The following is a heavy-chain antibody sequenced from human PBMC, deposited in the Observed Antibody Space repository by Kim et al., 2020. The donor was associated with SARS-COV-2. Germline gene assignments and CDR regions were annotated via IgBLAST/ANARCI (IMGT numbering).Heavy chain of an antibody. Sequence: SVKGRFTISRDNAKNSLYLQMNSRRAEDTAVYYCARDRGGGYFDWLFFDYWGQGTLVTVSS. V-gene: IGHV3-11*04. D-gene: IGHD3-9*01. J-gene: IGHJ4*02. CDR3: ARDRGGGYFDWLFFDY.